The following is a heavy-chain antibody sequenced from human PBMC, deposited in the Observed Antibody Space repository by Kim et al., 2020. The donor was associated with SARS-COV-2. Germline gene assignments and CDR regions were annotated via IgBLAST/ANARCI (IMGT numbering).Heavy chain of an antibody. Sequence: GGSLRLSCAASGFTFSSYGMHWVRQAPGKGLEWVAVIWYDGSNKYYADSVKGRFTISRDNSKNTLYLQMNSLRAEDTAVYYCARGREYSSGWYAGDSYYFDYWGQGTLVTVSS. D-gene: IGHD6-19*01. CDR3: ARGREYSSGWYAGDSYYFDY. J-gene: IGHJ4*02. CDR1: GFTFSSYG. V-gene: IGHV3-33*01. CDR2: IWYDGSNK.